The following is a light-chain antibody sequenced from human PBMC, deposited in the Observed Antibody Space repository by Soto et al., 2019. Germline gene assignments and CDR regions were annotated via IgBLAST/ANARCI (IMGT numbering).Light chain of an antibody. Sequence: EIVLTQSPGTLSMSPGESATLSCRASQSVRSNCLAWYQQKPGQAPRLLIYGASNRATGIPDRFSGSGSGTDFTLTISRLEPEDFAVYYCQQYGSSPQTFGQRTRLDIE. CDR1: QSVRSNC. J-gene: IGKJ5*01. CDR2: GAS. V-gene: IGKV3-20*01. CDR3: QQYGSSPQT.